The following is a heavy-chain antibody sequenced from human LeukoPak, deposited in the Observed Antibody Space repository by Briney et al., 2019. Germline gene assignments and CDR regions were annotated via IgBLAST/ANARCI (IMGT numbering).Heavy chain of an antibody. CDR3: GKDGPGYCSSTSCYGIDY. V-gene: IGHV3-48*04. CDR2: ISSIGSAS. Sequence: GGSLRLSCAASGFTFSNYNMNWVRQAPGKGLEWVSFISSIGSASYYADSVKGRFTISRDNSKNSLYLQMNSLRTEDTALYYCGKDGPGYCSSTSCYGIDYWGQGTLVTVSS. D-gene: IGHD2-2*01. J-gene: IGHJ4*02. CDR1: GFTFSNYN.